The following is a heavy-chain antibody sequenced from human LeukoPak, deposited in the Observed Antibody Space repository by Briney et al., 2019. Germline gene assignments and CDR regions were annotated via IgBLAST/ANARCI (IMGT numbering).Heavy chain of an antibody. Sequence: SETLSLTCTVSGGSISSYYWNWIRRPAGKGLEWIGRIYTTGNANYNPSLKSRVTMSIDTSKKQFSLSLSSVTAADTAVYYCARGKYYYDSNTSYRYFDPWGQGTLVTVSS. CDR2: IYTTGNA. CDR1: GGSISSYY. D-gene: IGHD3-22*01. J-gene: IGHJ5*02. V-gene: IGHV4-4*07. CDR3: ARGKYYYDSNTSYRYFDP.